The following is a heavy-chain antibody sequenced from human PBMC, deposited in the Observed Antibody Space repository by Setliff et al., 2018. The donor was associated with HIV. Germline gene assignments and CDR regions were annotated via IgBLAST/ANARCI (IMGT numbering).Heavy chain of an antibody. V-gene: IGHV4-59*03. CDR2: IYYSGST. CDR3: VALVPGGGGRGP. CDR1: GGSISSYY. D-gene: IGHD2-15*01. Sequence: PSETLSLTCTVSGGSISSYYWSWIRQPPGKGLEWIRYIYYSGSTNYNPSLKSRLTISLDTSRNQFSLKLTSVTAADTAIYYCVALVPGGGGRGPWGQGTLVTVSS. J-gene: IGHJ5*02.